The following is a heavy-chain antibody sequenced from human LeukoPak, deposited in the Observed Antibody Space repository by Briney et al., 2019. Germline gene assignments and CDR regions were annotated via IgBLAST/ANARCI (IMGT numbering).Heavy chain of an antibody. CDR3: ARDYGDYGLYGPKPFDY. CDR2: IYYSGST. Sequence: SETLSLTCTVSGGSISSSSYYWGWIRQPPGKGLEWIGSIYYSGSTYYNPSLKSRVTISVDTSKNQFSLKLSSVTAADTAVYYCARDYGDYGLYGPKPFDYWGQGTLVTVSS. D-gene: IGHD4-17*01. CDR1: GGSISSSSYY. J-gene: IGHJ4*02. V-gene: IGHV4-39*07.